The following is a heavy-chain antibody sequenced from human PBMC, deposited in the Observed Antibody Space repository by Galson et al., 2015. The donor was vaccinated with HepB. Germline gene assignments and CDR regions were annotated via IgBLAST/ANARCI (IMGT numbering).Heavy chain of an antibody. V-gene: IGHV3-23*01. CDR2: ISGSGGGT. Sequence: SLRLPCAASGFTFSSYAMSWVRQAPGKGLEWVSAISGSGGGTYYADSVKGRFTISRDNSKNTRYLQMNSLRADGTAVYYCAKYLLSGTNSPFDYWGQGTLVTVSS. CDR1: GFTFSSYA. CDR3: AKYLLSGTNSPFDY. D-gene: IGHD1-14*01. J-gene: IGHJ4*02.